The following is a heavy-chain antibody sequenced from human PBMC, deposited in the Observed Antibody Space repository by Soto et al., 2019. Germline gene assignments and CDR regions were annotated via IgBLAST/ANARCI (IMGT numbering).Heavy chain of an antibody. CDR1: SNS. D-gene: IGHD1-26*01. CDR3: ARDVGASYFAY. CDR2: IIPIFGTA. Sequence: SNSRCWVQQDPGQGLEWMGGIIPIFGTANYAQKFQGRVTITADESTSTAYMELSSLRSEDTAVSYCARDVGASYFAYWGQGTLVTGSS. V-gene: IGHV1-69*01. J-gene: IGHJ4*02.